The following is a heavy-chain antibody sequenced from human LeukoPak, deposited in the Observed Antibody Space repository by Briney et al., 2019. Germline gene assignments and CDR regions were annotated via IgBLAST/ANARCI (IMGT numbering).Heavy chain of an antibody. CDR2: IKQDGSEK. CDR3: ARRIVGPSSGGDY. CDR1: GFTFSSFW. J-gene: IGHJ4*02. Sequence: QSGGSLRLSCAASGFTFSSFWMRWVHQAPGKGLELVANIKQDGSEKYYVDSVQGRFTISRDNAKNSLYPQMNSLRVEDTAVYYCARRIVGPSSGGDYWGQGTPVTVSS. D-gene: IGHD1-26*01. V-gene: IGHV3-7*01.